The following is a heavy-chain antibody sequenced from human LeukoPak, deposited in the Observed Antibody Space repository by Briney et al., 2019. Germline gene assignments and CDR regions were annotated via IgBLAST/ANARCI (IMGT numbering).Heavy chain of an antibody. V-gene: IGHV1-69*13. CDR2: IIPIFGTA. CDR3: ARDPREYQLLSRFDP. J-gene: IGHJ5*02. CDR1: GGTFSSYA. D-gene: IGHD2-2*01. Sequence: SVKVSCKASGGTFSSYAISWVRQAPGQGLEWMGGIIPIFGTANYAQKFQGRVTITADESTSTAYMELSSLRSEDTAVYYCARDPREYQLLSRFDPWGQGTLVNVSS.